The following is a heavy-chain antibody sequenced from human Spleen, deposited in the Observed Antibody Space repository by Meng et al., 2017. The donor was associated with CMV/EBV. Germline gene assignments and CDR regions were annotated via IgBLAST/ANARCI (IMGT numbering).Heavy chain of an antibody. CDR1: GFTFSSHG. CDR3: ARDLGSGYDSGIDY. Sequence: GGSLRLSCVASGFTFSSHGLHWVRQAPGKGLEWVAVIWYDGTNKYYTDSVKGRFTISRDNSKNTLYLQMNSLRAEDTALYYCARDLGSGYDSGIDYWGQGTLVTVSS. CDR2: IWYDGTNK. V-gene: IGHV3-33*01. D-gene: IGHD5-12*01. J-gene: IGHJ4*02.